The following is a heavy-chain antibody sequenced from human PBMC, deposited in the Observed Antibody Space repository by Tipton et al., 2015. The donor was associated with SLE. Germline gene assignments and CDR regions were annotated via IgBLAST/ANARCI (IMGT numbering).Heavy chain of an antibody. D-gene: IGHD6-19*01. CDR2: ISYDGSNK. CDR1: GFTFSSYA. V-gene: IGHV3-30-3*01. Sequence: RSLRLSCAASGFTFSSYAMHWVRQAPGKGLEWVAVISYDGSNKYYADSVKGRFTISRDNSKNTLYLQMNSLRAEDTAVYYCARDGQWGDWGQGTLVTVSS. CDR3: ARDGQWGD. J-gene: IGHJ4*02.